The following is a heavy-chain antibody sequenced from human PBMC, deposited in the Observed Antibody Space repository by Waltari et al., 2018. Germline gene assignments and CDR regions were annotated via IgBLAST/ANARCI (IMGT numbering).Heavy chain of an antibody. CDR3: SRGPRQSGSSSRIFDY. CDR1: GDSVNSFY. J-gene: IGHJ4*02. D-gene: IGHD6-13*01. CDR2: ISSSGSI. Sequence: QVQLQESGPGRVKPSETLSLTCSVSGDSVNSFYWSWIRQPAGKGLEWIGRISSSGSIDYNPSLRRRVTMSLEMSKNQFSLQLASVTAADTAVYFCSRGPRQSGSSSRIFDYWGQG. V-gene: IGHV4-4*07.